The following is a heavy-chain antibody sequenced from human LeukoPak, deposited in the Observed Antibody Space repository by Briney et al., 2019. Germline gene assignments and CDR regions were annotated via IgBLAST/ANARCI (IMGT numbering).Heavy chain of an antibody. V-gene: IGHV5-10-1*01. CDR2: IDPSDSYT. J-gene: IGHJ5*02. CDR1: GYIFTSYW. Sequence: HGESLKISCKGSGYIFTSYWISWVRQMPGKGLEWMGRIDPSDSYTNYSPSFQGHVTISADKSISTAYLQWSSLKASDTAMYYCARQRGYDYLWFDPWGQGTLVTVSS. D-gene: IGHD5-12*01. CDR3: ARQRGYDYLWFDP.